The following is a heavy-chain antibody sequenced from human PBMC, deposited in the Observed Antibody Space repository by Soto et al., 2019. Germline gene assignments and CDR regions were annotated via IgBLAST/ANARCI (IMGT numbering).Heavy chain of an antibody. CDR2: INHSGST. J-gene: IGHJ5*02. D-gene: IGHD3-10*01. V-gene: IGHV4-34*01. Sequence: PSETLSLTCAVYGGSFSGYYWSWIRQPPGKGLEWIGEINHSGSTNYNPSLKSRVTISVDTSKNQFSLKLSSVTAAETAVYYFARARRKSLLWFGELQNWFDPWGQGTLVTVS. CDR3: ARARRKSLLWFGELQNWFDP. CDR1: GGSFSGYY.